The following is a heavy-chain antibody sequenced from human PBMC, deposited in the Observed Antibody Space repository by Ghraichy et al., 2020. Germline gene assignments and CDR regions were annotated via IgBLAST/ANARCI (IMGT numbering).Heavy chain of an antibody. J-gene: IGHJ4*02. CDR3: ARAGAQGSGISDY. CDR2: IKQDGSEG. Sequence: LSLTCAASGFTFSGFWMTWVRQAPGKGLEWVANIKQDGSEGHYVDSVEGRFTISRDNAKDSLYLQMNSLRGEDTAVYYCARAGAQGSGISDYGGQGTLVTVSS. V-gene: IGHV3-7*03. CDR1: GFTFSGFW. D-gene: IGHD7-27*01.